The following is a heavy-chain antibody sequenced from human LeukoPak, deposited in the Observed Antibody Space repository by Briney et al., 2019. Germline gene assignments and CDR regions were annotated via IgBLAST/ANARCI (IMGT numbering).Heavy chain of an antibody. J-gene: IGHJ6*03. D-gene: IGHD6-13*01. CDR2: IRSKANSYAT. V-gene: IGHV3-73*01. Sequence: GGSLRLSCAASGFTFSGSAMHWVRQASGKGLEWVGRIRSKANSYATAYAASVKGRFTISRDDSKNTAYLQTNSLKTEDTAVYYCTSYSSSFEYYYYYMDVWGKGTTVTVSS. CDR3: TSYSSSFEYYYYYMDV. CDR1: GFTFSGSA.